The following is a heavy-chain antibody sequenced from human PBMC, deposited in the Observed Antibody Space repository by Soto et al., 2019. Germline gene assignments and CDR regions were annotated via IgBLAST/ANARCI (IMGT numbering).Heavy chain of an antibody. CDR1: GGSISSSSYY. J-gene: IGHJ4*02. CDR2: IYYSGST. V-gene: IGHV4-39*01. D-gene: IGHD3-3*01. CDR3: ASNPYYDFWSGQEFDY. Sequence: QLQLQESGPGLVKPSETLSLTCTVSGGSISSSSYYWGWIRQPPGKGLEWIGSIYYSGSTYYNPSLKSRVTISVDMSKNQFSLKLSSVTAADTAVYYCASNPYYDFWSGQEFDYWGQGTLVTVSS.